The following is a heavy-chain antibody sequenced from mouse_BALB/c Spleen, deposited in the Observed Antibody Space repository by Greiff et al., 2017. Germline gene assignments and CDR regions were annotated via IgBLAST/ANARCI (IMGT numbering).Heavy chain of an antibody. Sequence: VQLQQPGAELVKPGASVKLSCTASGFNIKDTYMHWVKQRPEQGLEWIGRIDPANGNTKYDPKFQGKATITADTSSNTAYLQLSSLTSEDTAVYYCARSGDYGYFDVWGAGTTVTVSS. CDR3: ARSGDYGYFDV. CDR2: IDPANGNT. D-gene: IGHD3-1*01. CDR1: GFNIKDTY. J-gene: IGHJ1*01. V-gene: IGHV14-3*02.